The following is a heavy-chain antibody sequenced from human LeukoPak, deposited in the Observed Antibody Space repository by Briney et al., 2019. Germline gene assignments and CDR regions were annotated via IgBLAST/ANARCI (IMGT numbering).Heavy chain of an antibody. D-gene: IGHD3-22*01. CDR3: ARGTIIATRFRLNDAFDI. CDR1: GYTFTSYG. V-gene: IGHV1-18*01. Sequence: ASVKVSCKASGYTFTSYGISWVRQAPGQGLEWMGWISAYNGSTNYAQKLQGRVTMTTDTSTSTAYMELRSLRSDDTAVYYCARGTIIATRFRLNDAFDIWGQGTMVTVSS. CDR2: ISAYNGST. J-gene: IGHJ3*02.